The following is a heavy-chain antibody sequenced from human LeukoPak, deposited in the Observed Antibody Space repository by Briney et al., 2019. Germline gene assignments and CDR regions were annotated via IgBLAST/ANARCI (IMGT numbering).Heavy chain of an antibody. CDR3: ARHNGWAFDI. D-gene: IGHD2-15*01. CDR2: IRHSGGT. Sequence: PSETLSLTCAVYGGSFSGWWSWIRQPPGKGLEWIGEIRHSGGTKYNPSLRSLDTISVDTSKRQISLKMTSVTAADTAIYYCARHNGWAFDIWGQGTVVTVSS. CDR1: GGSFSGW. V-gene: IGHV4-34*01. J-gene: IGHJ3*02.